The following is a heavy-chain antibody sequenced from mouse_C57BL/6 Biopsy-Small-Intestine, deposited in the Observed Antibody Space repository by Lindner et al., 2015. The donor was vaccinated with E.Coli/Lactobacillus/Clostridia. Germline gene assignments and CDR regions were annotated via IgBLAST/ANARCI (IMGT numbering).Heavy chain of an antibody. CDR2: IYPGDGDT. V-gene: IGHV1-82*01. CDR3: AGHGNYFDY. D-gene: IGHD2-1*01. J-gene: IGHJ2*01. CDR1: GYAFSSSW. Sequence: VQLQESGPELVKPGASVKISCKASGYAFSSSWMNWVKQRPGKGLEWIGRIYPGDGDTNYNGKFKGKATLTADKSSSTAYMQLSSLTSEDSAVYYCAGHGNYFDYWGQGTTLTVSS.